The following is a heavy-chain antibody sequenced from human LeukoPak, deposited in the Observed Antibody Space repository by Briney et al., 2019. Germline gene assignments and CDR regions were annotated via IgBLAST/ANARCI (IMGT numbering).Heavy chain of an antibody. V-gene: IGHV1-2*06. CDR1: GYTSTNYH. CDR3: ARDRGVPGPGNALDI. Sequence: GASVKVSCKASGYTSTNYHMHWVRQAPGQGLEWMGLVKPKSGDSDFVQKFRGRVTVTTDVSTTTIHMELSNLRSDDTAVYYCARDRGVPGPGNALDIWGQGTMVTVSS. D-gene: IGHD2-8*01. J-gene: IGHJ3*02. CDR2: VKPKSGDS.